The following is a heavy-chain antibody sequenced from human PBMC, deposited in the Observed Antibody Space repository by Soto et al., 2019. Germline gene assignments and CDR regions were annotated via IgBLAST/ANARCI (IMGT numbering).Heavy chain of an antibody. D-gene: IGHD4-17*01. CDR3: TRDPNGDYIGAFDS. V-gene: IGHV3-23*01. CDR1: GFTFSSYG. Sequence: GGPLRLSCAPSGFTFSSYGITWVRQAPGKGLKKVSSIRGSGVDTFNADSVKGRFTISRDNSKNTLNLQLNSLRAEDTAIYFCTRDPNGDYIGAFDSWGQGA. J-gene: IGHJ4*02. CDR2: IRGSGVDT.